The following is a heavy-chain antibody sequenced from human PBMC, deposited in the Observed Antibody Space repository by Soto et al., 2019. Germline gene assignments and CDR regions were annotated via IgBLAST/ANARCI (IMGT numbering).Heavy chain of an antibody. Sequence: SETLSLTCTVSGGSISSGGYYWSWIRQHPGKGLEWIGYIYYSGSTYYNPSLKSRVTISVDTSKNQFSLKLSSVTAADTAVYYCARGHDYGDYHNDYWGQGTLVTVSS. CDR2: IYYSGST. D-gene: IGHD4-17*01. V-gene: IGHV4-31*03. CDR3: ARGHDYGDYHNDY. CDR1: GGSISSGGYY. J-gene: IGHJ4*02.